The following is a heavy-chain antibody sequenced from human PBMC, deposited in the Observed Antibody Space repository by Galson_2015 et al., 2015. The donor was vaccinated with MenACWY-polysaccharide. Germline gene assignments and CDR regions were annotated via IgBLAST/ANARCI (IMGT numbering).Heavy chain of an antibody. Sequence: SLRLSCAASGFTFSSYGMHWVRQAPGKGLEWVAVISYDGSNKYYADSVKGRFTISRDNSKNTLYLQMNSLRAEDTAVYYCAKDQGIVATMWYYYGMDVWGQGTTVTVSS. V-gene: IGHV3-30*18. CDR2: ISYDGSNK. CDR3: AKDQGIVATMWYYYGMDV. CDR1: GFTFSSYG. D-gene: IGHD5-12*01. J-gene: IGHJ6*02.